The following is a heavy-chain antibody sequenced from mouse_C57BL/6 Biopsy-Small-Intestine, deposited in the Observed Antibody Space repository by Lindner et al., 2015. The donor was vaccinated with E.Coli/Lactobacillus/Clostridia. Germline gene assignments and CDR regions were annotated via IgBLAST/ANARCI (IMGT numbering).Heavy chain of an antibody. J-gene: IGHJ4*01. CDR3: ARSSLQLSLRDYYYAMDY. Sequence: VQLQESGPELVKPGASVKISCKASGNAFSSSWMNWVKQRPGKGLEWIGRIYPGNGDTNYSGKFKGKATLTADKSSSTAYMQLSSLTSEDSAIYFCARSSLQLSLRDYYYAMDYWGQGTSVTVSS. D-gene: IGHD3-2*02. V-gene: IGHV1-82*01. CDR2: IYPGNGDT. CDR1: GNAFSSSW.